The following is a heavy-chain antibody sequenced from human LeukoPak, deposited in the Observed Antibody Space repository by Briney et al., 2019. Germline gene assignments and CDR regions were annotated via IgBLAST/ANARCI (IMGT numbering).Heavy chain of an antibody. J-gene: IGHJ4*02. V-gene: IGHV3-74*01. CDR3: ARGKSGGVDY. CDR2: INGDGSST. CDR1: GFTFSPYW. Sequence: GGSLRLSCAASGFTFSPYWMHWVRQAPGKGLVWVSRINGDGSSTSYADSVKGRVTISRDNAKNTLYLQMNSLRAEDTAVFYCARGKSGGVDYWGQGTLVTVSS. D-gene: IGHD1-1*01.